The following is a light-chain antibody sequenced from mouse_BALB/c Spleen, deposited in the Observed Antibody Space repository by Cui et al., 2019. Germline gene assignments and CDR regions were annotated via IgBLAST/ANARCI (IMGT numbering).Light chain of an antibody. CDR3: QQWSGYPYT. Sequence: ENVLTQSPAIMAASLGQKVTMTCSASSSVSSSYLNWHQQKSGASPKPLIHRTSNLASGVPARFSGSGSGTSYSLTISGVEAEDDATYYCQQWSGYPYTFGGGTKLEIK. V-gene: IGKV4-58*01. CDR1: SSVSSSY. CDR2: RTS. J-gene: IGKJ2*01.